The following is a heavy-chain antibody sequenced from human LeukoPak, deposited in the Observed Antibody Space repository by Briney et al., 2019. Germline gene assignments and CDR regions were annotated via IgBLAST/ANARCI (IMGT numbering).Heavy chain of an antibody. J-gene: IGHJ4*02. V-gene: IGHV1-18*01. Sequence: ASVKVSYKASGYTFTSYGISWVRQAPGQGLEWMGWISAYNGNTNYAQKLQGRVTMTTDTSTSTAYMELRSLRSDDTAVYYCARWSGIGITMIVPFDYWGQGTLVTVSS. D-gene: IGHD3-22*01. CDR2: ISAYNGNT. CDR1: GYTFTSYG. CDR3: ARWSGIGITMIVPFDY.